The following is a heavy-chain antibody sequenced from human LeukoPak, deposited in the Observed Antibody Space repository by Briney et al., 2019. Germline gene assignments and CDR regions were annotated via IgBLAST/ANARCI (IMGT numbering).Heavy chain of an antibody. Sequence: PSQTLSLTCTVSGGSIRRGGDYWAWIRQPPGKGLEWVGYIYYSGRSSHNPSLKSRVTISVDTAKNQFSLKLSSVTAADTAVDYCAVIVGVHTFDYGGRETLVTVSS. J-gene: IGHJ4*02. V-gene: IGHV4-31*03. CDR2: IYYSGRS. CDR3: AVIVGVHTFDY. D-gene: IGHD1-26*01. CDR1: GGSIRRGGDY.